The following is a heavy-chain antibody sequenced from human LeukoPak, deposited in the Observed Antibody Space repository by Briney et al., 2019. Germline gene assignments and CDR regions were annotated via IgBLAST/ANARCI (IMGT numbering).Heavy chain of an antibody. V-gene: IGHV3-23*01. CDR3: AKDAAGPEY. Sequence: GGSLRLSCAASGLTFSDYSMTWVRQAPGKGLFWVSGISAGGGSTYYADSVKGRFTISRDNSRNTLHLRMNSLRAEDTAVYYCAKDAAGPEYWGQGTLVTVSS. CDR1: GLTFSDYS. J-gene: IGHJ4*02. CDR2: ISAGGGST. D-gene: IGHD6-13*01.